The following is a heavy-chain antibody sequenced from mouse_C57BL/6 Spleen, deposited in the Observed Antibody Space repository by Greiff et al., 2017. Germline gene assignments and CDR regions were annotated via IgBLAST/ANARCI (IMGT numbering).Heavy chain of an antibody. J-gene: IGHJ1*03. CDR2: IDPSDSET. CDR1: GYTFTSYW. V-gene: IGHV1-52*01. CDR3: ARRDGYDLYFDV. D-gene: IGHD2-2*01. Sequence: QVQLQQPGAELVRPGSSVKLSCKASGYTFTSYWMHWVKQRPIQGLEWIGNIDPSDSETHYNQKFKDKATLTVDKSSSTAYMQLSSLTSEDSAVYYCARRDGYDLYFDVWGTGTTVTVSS.